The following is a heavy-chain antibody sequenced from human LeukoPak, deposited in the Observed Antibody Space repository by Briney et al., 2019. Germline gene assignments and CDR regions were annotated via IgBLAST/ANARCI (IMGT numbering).Heavy chain of an antibody. CDR3: ARDLYSSSWSSYYFDY. J-gene: IGHJ4*02. D-gene: IGHD6-13*01. V-gene: IGHV3-33*01. Sequence: GGSLRLSCSASRFTLSTYGMHWVRQAPGKGLEWVAVVWHDGSKKNYADSVKGRFTISRDNAKNSLYLQMNSLSAEDTAVYYCARDLYSSSWSSYYFDYWGQGTLVTVSS. CDR2: VWHDGSKK. CDR1: RFTLSTYG.